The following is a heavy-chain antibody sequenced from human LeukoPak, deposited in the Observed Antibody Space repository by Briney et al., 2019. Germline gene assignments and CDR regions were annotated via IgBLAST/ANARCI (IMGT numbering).Heavy chain of an antibody. CDR3: ARRNLHPNLQPRRDAFDI. D-gene: IGHD1-1*01. V-gene: IGHV4-59*08. Sequence: SETLSLTCTVSGGSISSYYWSWIRQPPGKGLEWIGYIYYSGSTNYNPSLKSRVTISVDTSKNQFSLKLSSVTAADTAVYYCARRNLHPNLQPRRDAFDIWGRGTMVTVSS. J-gene: IGHJ3*02. CDR2: IYYSGST. CDR1: GGSISSYY.